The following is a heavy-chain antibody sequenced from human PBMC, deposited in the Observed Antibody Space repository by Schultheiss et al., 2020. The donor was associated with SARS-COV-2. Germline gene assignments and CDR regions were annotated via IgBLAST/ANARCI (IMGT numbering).Heavy chain of an antibody. J-gene: IGHJ4*02. Sequence: SGPTLVKPTQTLTLTCTFSGFSLRTSGMCVTWIRQPPGKALEWLALIDWDDDKRYSPSLKNRLTITKDTSKNRVVLTMTNMDPVDTATYYCARTTVTDYFDFWGQGTLVTVSS. CDR2: IDWDDDK. CDR3: ARTTVTDYFDF. D-gene: IGHD4-11*01. V-gene: IGHV2-70*01. CDR1: GFSLRTSGMC.